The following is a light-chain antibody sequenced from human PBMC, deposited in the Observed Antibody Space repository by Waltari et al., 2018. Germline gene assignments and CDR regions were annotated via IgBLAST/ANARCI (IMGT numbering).Light chain of an antibody. CDR3: QQYDISPLT. CDR2: DTS. Sequence: EIVLTQSPGTLSLSPGETATLPCRASQTVRATYLAWYQQKPGQAPTLVIHDTSSRATGIPDRFSGSGSGTDFSLTISSLEPEDFAVYYCQQYDISPLTFGGGTKVETK. CDR1: QTVRATY. J-gene: IGKJ4*01. V-gene: IGKV3-20*01.